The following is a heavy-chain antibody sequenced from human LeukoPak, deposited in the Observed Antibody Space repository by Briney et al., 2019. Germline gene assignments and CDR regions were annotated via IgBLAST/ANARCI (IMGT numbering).Heavy chain of an antibody. V-gene: IGHV1-8*01. Sequence: GVSVKVSCKASGYTFTSYDINWVRQATGQGLEWMGWMNPNSGNTGYAQKFQGRVTITADKSTSTAYMELSSLRSEDTAVYYCASSGELFDAFDIWGQGTMVTVSS. D-gene: IGHD1-26*01. CDR3: ASSGELFDAFDI. J-gene: IGHJ3*02. CDR2: MNPNSGNT. CDR1: GYTFTSYD.